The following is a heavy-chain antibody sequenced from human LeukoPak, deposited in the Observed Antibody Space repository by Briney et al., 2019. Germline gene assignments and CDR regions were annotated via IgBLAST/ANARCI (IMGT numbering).Heavy chain of an antibody. Sequence: GGSLRLSCAASGFTVSSNYMSWVRQAPGKGLEWVSVIYGGSTTQYADSVKGRFTISRDNSKNTLYLQMNSLRGEDTAVYYCARGAPFDYWGQGTLVTVSS. V-gene: IGHV3-66*01. CDR1: GFTVSSNY. CDR3: ARGAPFDY. J-gene: IGHJ4*02. CDR2: IYGGSTT.